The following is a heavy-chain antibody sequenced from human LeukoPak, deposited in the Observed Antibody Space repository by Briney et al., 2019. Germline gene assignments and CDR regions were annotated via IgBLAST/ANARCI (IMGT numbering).Heavy chain of an antibody. V-gene: IGHV5-51*01. Sequence: GESLKISCKGSGYSFTSYWVGWVRQMPGKGLEWMGIIYPGDSDTRYSPSFQGQVTISADKSISTAYLQWSSLKASDTAMYYCARGSGSYHTAYMNWGQGSLVTVSS. J-gene: IGHJ4*02. D-gene: IGHD1-26*01. CDR3: ARGSGSYHTAYMN. CDR2: IYPGDSDT. CDR1: GYSFTSYW.